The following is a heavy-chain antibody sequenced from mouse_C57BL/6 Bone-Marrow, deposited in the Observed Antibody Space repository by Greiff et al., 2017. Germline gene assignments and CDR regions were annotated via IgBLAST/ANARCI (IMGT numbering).Heavy chain of an antibody. J-gene: IGHJ1*03. Sequence: VQLQQSGPELVKPGASVKISCKASGYTFTDYYMNWVKQSHGKSLEWIGDINPNNGGTSYNQKFKGKATLTVDKSSSTAYMELRSLTSEDSAVYYCALNYYGSSQYFDVWGTGTTVTVSS. CDR1: GYTFTDYY. CDR3: ALNYYGSSQYFDV. CDR2: INPNNGGT. D-gene: IGHD1-1*01. V-gene: IGHV1-26*01.